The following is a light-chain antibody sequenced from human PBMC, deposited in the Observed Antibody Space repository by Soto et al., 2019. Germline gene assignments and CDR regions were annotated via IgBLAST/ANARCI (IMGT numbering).Light chain of an antibody. CDR2: GAS. CDR3: QESYSPLWGT. CDR1: QSINTY. V-gene: IGKV1-39*01. Sequence: IQMTQSPSSLSASVGDRVTITCQTSQSINTYLNWYQQKPGKAPKLLIYGASSVQSGVPLRFSGSGSGTDFTLTISSLEPEDFATYYGQESYSPLWGTCGQGTKVDIK. J-gene: IGKJ1*01.